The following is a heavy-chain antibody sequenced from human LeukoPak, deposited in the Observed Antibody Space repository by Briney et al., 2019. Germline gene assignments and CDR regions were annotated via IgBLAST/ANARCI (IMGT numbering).Heavy chain of an antibody. V-gene: IGHV3-9*03. Sequence: GGSLRLSCAACGFILGDYAMLWVRETPGEGLEGVLGIDWNSSNLVYADSVKGRFTISRANAKNSLYLQMSSLSAEDMALYYCPKDRRTTLDDAFDFWGQGTMVTVSS. CDR2: IDWNSSNL. D-gene: IGHD1-26*01. CDR3: PKDRRTTLDDAFDF. CDR1: GFILGDYA. J-gene: IGHJ3*01.